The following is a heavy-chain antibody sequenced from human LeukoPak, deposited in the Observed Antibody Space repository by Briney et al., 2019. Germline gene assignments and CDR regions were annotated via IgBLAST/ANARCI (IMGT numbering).Heavy chain of an antibody. CDR1: GFSFSSYG. V-gene: IGHV3-30*18. CDR3: AKLGYSSGWYDFQIDAFDF. D-gene: IGHD6-19*01. Sequence: GRSLRLSCAASGFSFSSYGVHWVRQAPGKGLEWVVVISYDGSNKFYADSVKGRFTISRDNSKNTLYLQMNSLRAEDTAVYYCAKLGYSSGWYDFQIDAFDFWGQGTMVTVSS. CDR2: ISYDGSNK. J-gene: IGHJ3*01.